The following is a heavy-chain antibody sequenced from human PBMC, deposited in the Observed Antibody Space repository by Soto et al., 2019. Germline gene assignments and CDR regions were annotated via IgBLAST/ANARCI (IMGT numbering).Heavy chain of an antibody. CDR2: IYYSRST. Sequence: SETLSLTCTVSGGSISSSSYYRGWIRQPPGKGLEWIGSIYYSRSTYYNPSLKSRVTISVDTSKNQFSLKLSSVTAADTAVYYCARPWRAYSSGWYWFDPWCQGILVTVS. D-gene: IGHD6-19*01. V-gene: IGHV4-39*01. CDR3: ARPWRAYSSGWYWFDP. CDR1: GGSISSSSYY. J-gene: IGHJ5*02.